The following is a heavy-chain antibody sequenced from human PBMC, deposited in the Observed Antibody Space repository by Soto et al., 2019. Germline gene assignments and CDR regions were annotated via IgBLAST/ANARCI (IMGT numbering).Heavy chain of an antibody. V-gene: IGHV3-23*01. CDR3: SRAVAQAFDI. CDR1: GFTFSSYA. D-gene: IGHD2-15*01. Sequence: PGGSLRLSCAASGFTFSSYAMSWVRQAPGKGLEWVSAITGNGSNTYYAASVKGRFTISRDNSKNTLYLQMDSLRAEDTAVYYTSRAVAQAFDIWGQGTMVTISS. J-gene: IGHJ3*02. CDR2: ITGNGSNT.